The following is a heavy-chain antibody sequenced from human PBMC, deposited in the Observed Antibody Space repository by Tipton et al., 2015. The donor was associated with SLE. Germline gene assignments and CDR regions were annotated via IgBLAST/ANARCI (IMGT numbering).Heavy chain of an antibody. J-gene: IGHJ5*02. CDR2: IYTSGTT. Sequence: TLSLTCTVSGDSITSGNYYWYWLSRPAGKGLEWIGHIYTSGTTNYNPSLKSRVTISIDTSKNQFSLKLNPVTAADTAVYYCARDRYAGYDPLYNWFDPWGQGTLVTVSS. V-gene: IGHV4-61*09. CDR3: ARDRYAGYDPLYNWFDP. CDR1: GDSITSGNYY. D-gene: IGHD5-12*01.